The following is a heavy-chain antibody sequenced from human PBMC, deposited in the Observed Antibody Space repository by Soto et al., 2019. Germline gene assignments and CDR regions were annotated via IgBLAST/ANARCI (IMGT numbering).Heavy chain of an antibody. CDR1: GFSLSTSGVG. CDR3: AHRVVWRPSDWSLGWFDP. D-gene: IGHD3-9*01. CDR2: IYWDDDK. V-gene: IGHV2-5*02. Sequence: QITLKESGPTLVKPTQTLTLTCTFSGFSLSTSGVGVGWVRQPPGKALEWLALIYWDDDKRYNPSLRSRLAIFQDTPKNLVVLIMTNMDPEDTATYYCAHRVVWRPSDWSLGWFDPWGQGTLVTVSS. J-gene: IGHJ5*02.